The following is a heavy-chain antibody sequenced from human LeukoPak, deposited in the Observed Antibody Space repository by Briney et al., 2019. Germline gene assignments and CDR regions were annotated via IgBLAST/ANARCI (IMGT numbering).Heavy chain of an antibody. D-gene: IGHD3-10*01. CDR2: ISSSGSTI. J-gene: IGHJ4*02. CDR3: ARRLWFGELMD. V-gene: IGHV3-48*03. CDR1: GFTFSSYE. Sequence: GGSLRLSCAASGFTFSSYEMNWVRQAPGKGLEWVSYISSSGSTIYYADSVKGRFTISRDNAKNSLYLQMNSLRAEDTAVYYCARRLWFGELMDWGQGTLVTVSS.